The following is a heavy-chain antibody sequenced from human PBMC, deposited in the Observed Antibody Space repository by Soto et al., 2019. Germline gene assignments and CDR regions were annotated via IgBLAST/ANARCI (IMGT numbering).Heavy chain of an antibody. Sequence: SETLSLTCAVYGGSFSGYYWTWIRQPPGTGLEWIGEINHSGSTNYNPSLKSRVTISVDTSKNQFSLKLTSVTAADTAVYYCGRRKNYYDSSGYPNYFDYGGQGTLVTFSS. CDR2: INHSGST. CDR1: GGSFSGYY. J-gene: IGHJ4*02. D-gene: IGHD3-22*01. CDR3: GRRKNYYDSSGYPNYFDY. V-gene: IGHV4-34*01.